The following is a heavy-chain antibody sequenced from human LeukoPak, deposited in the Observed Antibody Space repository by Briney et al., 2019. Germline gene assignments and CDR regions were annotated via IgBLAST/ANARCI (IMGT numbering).Heavy chain of an antibody. CDR3: AKCQSESSSWYPYWYFDL. V-gene: IGHV3-23*01. CDR1: GFTFSSYA. Sequence: GGSLRLSCAASGFTFSSYAMSWVRQAPGKGLEWVSAISGSGGSTYYADSVKGRFTISRDNSKNTLYLQMNSLRAEDTAVYYCAKCQSESSSWYPYWYFDLWGRGTLVTVSS. D-gene: IGHD6-13*01. CDR2: ISGSGGST. J-gene: IGHJ2*01.